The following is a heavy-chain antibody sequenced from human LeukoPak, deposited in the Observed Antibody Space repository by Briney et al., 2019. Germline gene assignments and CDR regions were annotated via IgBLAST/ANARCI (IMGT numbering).Heavy chain of an antibody. CDR1: GFTVSSNY. CDR3: VRDETVTTYYGMDV. V-gene: IGHV3-66*01. J-gene: IGHJ6*02. Sequence: GGSLRLSCVASGFTVSSNYMSWVRQAPGKGLEWVSVIYSGGSTYYADSVKGRFTISRDNSKNTLHLQMNSLRAEDTAVYYCVRDETVTTYYGMDVWGQGTTVTVSS. D-gene: IGHD4-17*01. CDR2: IYSGGST.